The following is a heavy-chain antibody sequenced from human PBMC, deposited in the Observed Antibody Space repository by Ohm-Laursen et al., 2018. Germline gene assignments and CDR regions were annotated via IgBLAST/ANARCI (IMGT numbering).Heavy chain of an antibody. D-gene: IGHD7-27*01. V-gene: IGHV1-46*01. J-gene: IGHJ4*02. CDR2: INPSGGST. Sequence: SVKVSCKASGYTFTTHYIHWVRQAPGQGLEWMGIINPSGGSTKYAQKSQGRVTMTRDTSTSTVYMELSSLRSEDTAVYYCARDLGLVGTNWGYYFNYWGQGTLVTVSS. CDR1: GYTFTTHY. CDR3: ARDLGLVGTNWGYYFNY.